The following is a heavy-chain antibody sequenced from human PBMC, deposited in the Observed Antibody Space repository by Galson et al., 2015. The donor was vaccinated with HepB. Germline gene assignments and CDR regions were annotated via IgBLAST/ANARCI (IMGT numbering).Heavy chain of an antibody. Sequence: SLRLSCAASGFTFSSYSMNWVRQAPGKGLEWVSYISSSSSTIYYADSVKGRFTISRDNAKNSLYLQMNSLRDEDTAVYYCARVPWLSTAYYFDYWGQGTLVTVSS. CDR1: GFTFSSYS. D-gene: IGHD3-22*01. J-gene: IGHJ4*02. CDR2: ISSSSSTI. V-gene: IGHV3-48*02. CDR3: ARVPWLSTAYYFDY.